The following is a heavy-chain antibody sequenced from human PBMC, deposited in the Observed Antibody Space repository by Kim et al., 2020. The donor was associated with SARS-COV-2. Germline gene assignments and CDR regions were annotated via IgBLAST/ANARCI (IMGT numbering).Heavy chain of an antibody. V-gene: IGHV3-9*01. Sequence: DSVKGRVTISRDNAKNSLYLRMNSLRTEDTAFYYCAKDGGYSSSSGYFDYWGQGTLVTVSS. CDR3: AKDGGYSSSSGYFDY. D-gene: IGHD6-6*01. J-gene: IGHJ4*02.